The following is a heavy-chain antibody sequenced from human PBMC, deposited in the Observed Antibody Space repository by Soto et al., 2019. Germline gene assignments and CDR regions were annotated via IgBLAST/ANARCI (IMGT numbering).Heavy chain of an antibody. Sequence: GGSLRLSCAASGFTFSSYAMSWVRQAPGKGLEWVSAISGSGGSTYYADSVKGRFTISRDNSKNTLYLQMNSLRAEDTAVYYCATTYYYDSSGSRALDYWGQGTLVTVSS. CDR3: ATTYYYDSSGSRALDY. V-gene: IGHV3-23*01. D-gene: IGHD3-22*01. CDR2: ISGSGGST. J-gene: IGHJ4*02. CDR1: GFTFSSYA.